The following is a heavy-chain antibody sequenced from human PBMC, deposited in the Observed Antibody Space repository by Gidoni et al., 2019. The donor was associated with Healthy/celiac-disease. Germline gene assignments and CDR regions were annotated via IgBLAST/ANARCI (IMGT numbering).Heavy chain of an antibody. V-gene: IGHV4-30-4*01. CDR2: IYYSGST. D-gene: IGHD2-2*01. CDR3: ARVFTRRSTGGYYYMDV. CDR1: GGSISSGDYY. J-gene: IGHJ6*03. Sequence: QVQLQESGPGLVKPSQTLSLTCTVSGGSISSGDYYWSWIRQPPGKGLEWIGYIYYSGSTYYNPSLKSRVTISVDTSKNQFSLKLSSVTAADTAVYYCARVFTRRSTGGYYYMDVWGKGTTVTVSS.